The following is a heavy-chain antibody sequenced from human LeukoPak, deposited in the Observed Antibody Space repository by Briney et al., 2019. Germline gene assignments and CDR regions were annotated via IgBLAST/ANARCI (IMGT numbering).Heavy chain of an antibody. CDR1: GITLSNYG. D-gene: IGHD3-22*01. CDR3: ARGYYFDRRGYYNFDY. Sequence: GGSLRLSCAVSGITLSNYGMSWVRQAPGKGLEWVAGISDRGSRTNYADSVKGRFTISRDNSKSTLSLQMSSVRPEDTAVYYCARGYYFDRRGYYNFDYWGQGTLVTVSS. CDR2: ISDRGSRT. J-gene: IGHJ4*02. V-gene: IGHV3-23*01.